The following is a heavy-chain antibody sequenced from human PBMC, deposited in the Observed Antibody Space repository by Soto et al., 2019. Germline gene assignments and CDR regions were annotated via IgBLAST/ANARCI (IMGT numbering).Heavy chain of an antibody. CDR2: IGNNGGST. Sequence: GGSLRLSCSTSGFTFSGYAMHWVRQAPGKGLEYVSVIGNNGGSTYYADSVNGRFTISRDNSKNMLYLQMSSLRAEDTAVYYCVKALSARYNSAKAFDIWGQGTMVTVSS. CDR1: GFTFSGYA. D-gene: IGHD2-2*02. CDR3: VKALSARYNSAKAFDI. J-gene: IGHJ3*02. V-gene: IGHV3-64D*06.